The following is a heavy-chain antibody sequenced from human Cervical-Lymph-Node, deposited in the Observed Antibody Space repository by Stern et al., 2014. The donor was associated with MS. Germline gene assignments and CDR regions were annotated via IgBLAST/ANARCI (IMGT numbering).Heavy chain of an antibody. Sequence: MQLVESGGGLVKPGGSLRLSCAASGFTLSDHWIRQAPGKGLEWLSYISSSGSTIYYAVSVKGRFTISRDNAQKSVYRQMNSLRADDTAVYYCASRGDSGHLDYWGQGTLVTVSS. CDR3: ASRGDSGHLDY. J-gene: IGHJ4*02. CDR1: GFTLSDH. V-gene: IGHV3-11*01. CDR2: ISSSGSTI. D-gene: IGHD5-12*01.